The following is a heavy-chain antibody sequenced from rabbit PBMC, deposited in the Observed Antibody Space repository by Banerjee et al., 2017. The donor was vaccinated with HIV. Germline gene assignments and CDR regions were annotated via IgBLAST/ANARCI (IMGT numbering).Heavy chain of an antibody. D-gene: IGHD1-1*01. V-gene: IGHV1S7*01. CDR3: VRSSSGYVINL. J-gene: IGHJ4*01. CDR1: GSDISSYN. Sequence: QSLEESGGGLVTPGGTLTLTCKASGSDISSYNMSWVRQAPGKGLEWIAYIDPVFGSTYYASWVNGRFTISSHNAQNTLYLQLNSLTAADTATYFCVRSSSGYVINLWGQGTLVTVS. CDR2: IDPVFGST.